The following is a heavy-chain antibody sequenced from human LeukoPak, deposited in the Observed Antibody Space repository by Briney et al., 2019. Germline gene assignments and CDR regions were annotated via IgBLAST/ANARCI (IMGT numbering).Heavy chain of an antibody. CDR1: GFTFSDHY. CDR2: TRNKANSYTT. D-gene: IGHD6-19*01. J-gene: IGHJ4*02. V-gene: IGHV3-72*01. CDR3: ARHRVPRSGWYGDFDY. Sequence: GGSLRLSCAASGFTFSDHYMDWVRQAPGKGLEWVGRTRNKANSYTTEYAASVKGRFTISRDDSKNSLYLQMNSLKTEDTAVYYCARHRVPRSGWYGDFDYWGQGTLVTVSS.